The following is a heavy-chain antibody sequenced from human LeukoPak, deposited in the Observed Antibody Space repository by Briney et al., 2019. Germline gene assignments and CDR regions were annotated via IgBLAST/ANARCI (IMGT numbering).Heavy chain of an antibody. V-gene: IGHV1-2*02. Sequence: VASVKVSCKASGYTFTGYYMHWVRQAPGQGLEWMGCINPNSGGTNYAQKFQGRVTMTRDTSISTAYMELSRLRSDDTAVYYCARGRGVLWFGEFDWFDPWGQGTLVTVSS. D-gene: IGHD3-10*01. J-gene: IGHJ5*02. CDR3: ARGRGVLWFGEFDWFDP. CDR2: INPNSGGT. CDR1: GYTFTGYY.